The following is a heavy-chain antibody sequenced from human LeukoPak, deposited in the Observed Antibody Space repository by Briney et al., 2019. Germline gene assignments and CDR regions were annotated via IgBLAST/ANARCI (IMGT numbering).Heavy chain of an antibody. CDR2: IYPGGSDL. D-gene: IGHD3-16*01. Sequence: GGSLRLSCKTSGYIFTNYWIAWVRLMPGKGLEYMGYIYPGGSDLRYSPSFQGQVTISADKSTRTASLQWRSLKASDTAIYYCARHNNLGDDVSWLDAWGQGTQVTV. CDR1: GYIFTNYW. CDR3: ARHNNLGDDVSWLDA. J-gene: IGHJ5*02. V-gene: IGHV5-51*01.